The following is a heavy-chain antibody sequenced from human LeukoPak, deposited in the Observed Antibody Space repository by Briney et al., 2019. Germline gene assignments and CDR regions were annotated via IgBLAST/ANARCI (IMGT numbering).Heavy chain of an antibody. D-gene: IGHD3-22*01. J-gene: IGHJ4*02. CDR2: IYYSGST. CDR1: GGSISSSTYY. V-gene: IGHV4-39*01. CDR3: ARQHPIYDSSGYADY. Sequence: SETLSLTCTVSGGSISSSTYYWGWIRQPPGKGLGWIGSIYYSGSTYYNPSLKRRVRISVETSKNQFSLNLSSVTAADTAVYYCARQHPIYDSSGYADYWGQGTLVTVSS.